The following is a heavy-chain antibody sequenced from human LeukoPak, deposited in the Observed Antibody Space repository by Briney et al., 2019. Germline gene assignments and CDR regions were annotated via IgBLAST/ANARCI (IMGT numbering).Heavy chain of an antibody. CDR1: GFTFSTYA. D-gene: IGHD3-22*01. Sequence: GGSLRLSCAASGFTFSTYAMRWVRQAPGKGLEWVAVIYYHGTKTYYADSLKGRLTISRDNSKNTLYLEMNSLRAEDTAVYYCAKDVSGGGGGYWVDYWGQGTLVTVSS. V-gene: IGHV3-33*03. CDR3: AKDVSGGGGGYWVDY. CDR2: IYYHGTKT. J-gene: IGHJ4*02.